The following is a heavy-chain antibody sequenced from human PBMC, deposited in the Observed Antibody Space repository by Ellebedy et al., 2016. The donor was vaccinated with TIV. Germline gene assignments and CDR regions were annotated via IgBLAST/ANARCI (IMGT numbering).Heavy chain of an antibody. CDR3: ARGGVGRYCTDGVCLQALDY. D-gene: IGHD2-8*01. V-gene: IGHV1-3*01. Sequence: ASVKASCKASGYTFSSYAMHWVRQAPGQRLEWMGWINAGNGHTKYSQNFQGRVTITWDTSASTAYMELSRLRSEDTAVYYCARGGVGRYCTDGVCLQALDYWGQGTLVTVSS. J-gene: IGHJ4*02. CDR2: INAGNGHT. CDR1: GYTFSSYA.